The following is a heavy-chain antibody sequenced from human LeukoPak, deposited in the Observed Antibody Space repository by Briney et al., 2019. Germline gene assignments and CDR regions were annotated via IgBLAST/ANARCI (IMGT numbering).Heavy chain of an antibody. CDR1: GGSISSGVYY. J-gene: IGHJ5*02. CDR3: TRDPGGTCYSVGRFGGGCGNWFDP. V-gene: IGHV4-31*03. CDR2: IYYSGST. D-gene: IGHD2-15*01. Sequence: PSQTLSLTCTVSGGSISSGVYYWNWIRQHPGKGLEWIGYIYYSGSTYYNPSLKSRVIISVDTSKNQFSLKLSSVTAADTAVYYCTRDPGGTCYSVGRFGGGCGNWFDPWGQGTLVTVSS.